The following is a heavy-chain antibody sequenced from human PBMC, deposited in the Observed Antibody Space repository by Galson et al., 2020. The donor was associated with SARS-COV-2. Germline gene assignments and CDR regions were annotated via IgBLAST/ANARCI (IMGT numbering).Heavy chain of an antibody. CDR3: AKGRDCSGGTCYGTSGDH. V-gene: IGHV3-23*01. CDR1: GLTFNNYA. Sequence: GESLKISCAASGLTFNNYAMSWVRQAPGKGLEWVSGISGRAGSTFYADSVKGRFTISRDNSKNTLYLQMNSLRAEDTAIYYCAKGRDCSGGTCYGTSGDHWGQGTLVTVSS. J-gene: IGHJ4*02. CDR2: ISGRAGST. D-gene: IGHD2-15*01.